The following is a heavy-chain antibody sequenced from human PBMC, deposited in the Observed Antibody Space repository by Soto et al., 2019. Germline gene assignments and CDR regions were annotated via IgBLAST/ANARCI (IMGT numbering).Heavy chain of an antibody. V-gene: IGHV1-18*01. CDR2: ISAYNGNT. Sequence: ASVKVYWKTSGYAFTIYGISWVRQAPRQGLEWMGWISAYNGNTNYAQKLQGRVTMTTDTSKSTSSMKLSCVSSADTAVYYCARAPVNYDILTGYYMRRFFGFDYWGQGTLVTVSS. J-gene: IGHJ4*02. CDR3: ARAPVNYDILTGYYMRRFFGFDY. D-gene: IGHD3-9*01. CDR1: GYAFTIYG.